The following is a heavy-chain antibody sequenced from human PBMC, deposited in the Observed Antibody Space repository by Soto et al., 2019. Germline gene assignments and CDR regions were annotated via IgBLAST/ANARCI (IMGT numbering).Heavy chain of an antibody. CDR2: ISGSGGST. CDR3: ARDYYGSEKGYVPLDY. V-gene: IGHV3-23*01. D-gene: IGHD3-10*01. J-gene: IGHJ4*02. CDR1: GFTFSSYA. Sequence: GGSLRLSCAASGFTFSSYAMSWVRQAPGKGLEWVSAISGSGGSTYYADSVKGRFTISRDNSKNTLYLQMNSLRAEDTAVYYCARDYYGSEKGYVPLDYWGQGTLVTVSS.